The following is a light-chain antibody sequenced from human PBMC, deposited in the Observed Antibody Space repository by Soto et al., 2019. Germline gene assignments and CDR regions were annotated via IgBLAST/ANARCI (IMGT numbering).Light chain of an antibody. V-gene: IGKV3-11*01. J-gene: IGKJ4*01. CDR1: QSVGVY. CDR2: DAT. CDR3: QQRDIWPPLT. Sequence: VLTQSPATLSLSPGERATLFCKASQSVGVYMGWFQQKPGQAPRVLIYDATNRAGGVPARFSGSGSGTDFTPTISSLEEADSAVYYCQQRDIWPPLTFGGGTKLEIK.